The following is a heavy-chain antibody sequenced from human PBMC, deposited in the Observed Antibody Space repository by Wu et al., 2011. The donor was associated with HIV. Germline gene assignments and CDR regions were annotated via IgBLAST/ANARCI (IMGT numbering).Heavy chain of an antibody. CDR3: ATKWGGLAQFDY. CDR1: GYTFSDYY. V-gene: IGHV1-2*02. CDR2: INPDSGAT. D-gene: IGHD1-26*01. Sequence: QVQLVQSGAEVKKPGASVKVSCKASGYTFSDYYMHWVRQAPGQGLEWMGWINPDSGATNYAQQFQGRVTMTRDTSLSTAYMELNRLKSDDTAVYYCATKWGGLAQFDYWGQGTLVTVSS. J-gene: IGHJ4*02.